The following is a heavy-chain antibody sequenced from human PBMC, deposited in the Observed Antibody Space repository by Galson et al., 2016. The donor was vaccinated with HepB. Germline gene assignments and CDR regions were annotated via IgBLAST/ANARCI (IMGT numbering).Heavy chain of an antibody. D-gene: IGHD6-13*01. CDR3: ASSVAAAGNWFDP. CDR1: GFTFSSYW. V-gene: IGHV3-74*01. J-gene: IGHJ5*02. CDR2: INSDGSST. Sequence: SLRLSCAASGFTFSSYWMHWVRQAPGKGLVWVSRINSDGSSTSYADSVKGRFTISRDNAKNTLYLQMNSLRAEDTAVYYCASSVAAAGNWFDPWGQGTLVTVSS.